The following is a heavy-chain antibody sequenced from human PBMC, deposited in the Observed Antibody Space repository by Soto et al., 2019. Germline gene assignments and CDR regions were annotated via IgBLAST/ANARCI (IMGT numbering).Heavy chain of an antibody. CDR3: AKLGGNYDFWSGYYDY. CDR2: ISGSGGST. D-gene: IGHD3-3*01. J-gene: IGHJ4*02. Sequence: GSLRLSCAASGFTFSSYAMSCVRQAPGKGLEWVSAISGSGGSTYYADSVKGRFTISRDNSKNTLYLQMNSLRAEDTAVYYCAKLGGNYDFWSGYYDYWGQGTLVTVSS. CDR1: GFTFSSYA. V-gene: IGHV3-23*01.